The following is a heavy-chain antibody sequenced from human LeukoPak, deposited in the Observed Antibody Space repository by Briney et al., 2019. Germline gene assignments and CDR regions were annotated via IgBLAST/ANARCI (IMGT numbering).Heavy chain of an antibody. V-gene: IGHV4-39*01. CDR1: GGSISSSSYY. Sequence: SETLSLTCTVSGGSISSSSYYWGWIRQPPGKGLEWIGSIYYSGSTYYNPSLKSRVTISVDTSKNQFSLKLSSVTAADTAVYYCARSPTVVTPGGNWLDPWGQGTLVTVSS. J-gene: IGHJ5*02. CDR3: ARSPTVVTPGGNWLDP. D-gene: IGHD4-23*01. CDR2: IYYSGST.